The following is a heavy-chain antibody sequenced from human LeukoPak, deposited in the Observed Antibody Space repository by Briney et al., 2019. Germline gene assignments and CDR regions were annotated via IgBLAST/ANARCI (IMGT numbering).Heavy chain of an antibody. Sequence: GASVKVSCKASGYTFTSYGISWVRPAPGQGLEWMGWISAYNGNTNYAQKLQGRVTMTTGTSTSPAYMELRSLRSDDTAVYYCAREIPTYYYDGSGYYFDYWGQGTLVTVSS. CDR2: ISAYNGNT. D-gene: IGHD3-22*01. CDR1: GYTFTSYG. CDR3: AREIPTYYYDGSGYYFDY. V-gene: IGHV1-18*01. J-gene: IGHJ4*02.